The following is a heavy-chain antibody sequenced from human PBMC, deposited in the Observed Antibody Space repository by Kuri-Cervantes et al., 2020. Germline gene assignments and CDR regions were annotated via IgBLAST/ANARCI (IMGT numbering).Heavy chain of an antibody. D-gene: IGHD1-26*01. J-gene: IGHJ4*02. CDR1: GFTFDDYA. CDR3: AKDSGVGAYY. V-gene: IGHV3-9*01. Sequence: SLKISCAASGFTFDDYAMHWVRQAPGKGLEWVSGISWNSGSIGYADSVKGRFTISRDNAKNSLYLQMNSLRAEDTAVYYCAKDSGVGAYYWGQGTLVTVSS. CDR2: ISWNSGSI.